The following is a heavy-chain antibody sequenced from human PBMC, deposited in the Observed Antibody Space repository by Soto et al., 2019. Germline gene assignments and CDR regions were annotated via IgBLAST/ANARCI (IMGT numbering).Heavy chain of an antibody. Sequence: EVQLVESGGGLIQPGGSLRLSCAASGFTVSSNYMSWVRQAPGKGLEWVSVIYSGGSTYYADSVKGRFTISSDNSKNTLYLQMNSLRAEDTAVYYCAREDYYDRRMDYWGQGTLVTVSS. CDR1: GFTVSSNY. D-gene: IGHD3-22*01. CDR3: AREDYYDRRMDY. J-gene: IGHJ4*02. CDR2: IYSGGST. V-gene: IGHV3-53*01.